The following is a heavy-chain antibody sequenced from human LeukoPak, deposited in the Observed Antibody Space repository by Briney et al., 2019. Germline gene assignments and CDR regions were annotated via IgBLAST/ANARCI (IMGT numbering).Heavy chain of an antibody. CDR3: AKTPSDYYDSRDPPNAAFDI. CDR1: GFTFSSYA. D-gene: IGHD3-22*01. J-gene: IGHJ3*02. CDR2: ISGSGGST. Sequence: PGASLRLSCAASGFTFSSYAMSWVRQAPGKGLEWVSAISGSGGSTYYADSVKGRFTISRDNSKNTLYLQMNSLRAEDTAVYYCAKTPSDYYDSRDPPNAAFDIWDQGTMVTVSS. V-gene: IGHV3-23*01.